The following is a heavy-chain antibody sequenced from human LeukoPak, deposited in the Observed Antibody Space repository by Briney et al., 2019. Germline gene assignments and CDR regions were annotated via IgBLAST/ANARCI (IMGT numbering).Heavy chain of an antibody. D-gene: IGHD3-22*01. CDR3: ARDYYDSSDYYSLTY. CDR1: GGSISDYY. CDR2: FYTTGSA. V-gene: IGHV4-4*07. Sequence: SETLSLTCTVSGGSISDYYWSWIRQPAGKGLEWIGRFYTTGSANYNPSLKSRVTMSVDTSKNHFSLKLSSVTAADTAVYYCARDYYDSSDYYSLTYWGQGTLVTVSS. J-gene: IGHJ4*02.